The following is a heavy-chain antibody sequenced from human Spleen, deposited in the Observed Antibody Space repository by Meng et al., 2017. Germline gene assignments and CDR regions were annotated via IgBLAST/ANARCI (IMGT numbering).Heavy chain of an antibody. CDR2: IYHSGST. CDR3: ARTRGWYSPYYYFDY. V-gene: IGHV4-38-2*02. J-gene: IGHJ4*02. Sequence: GSLRLSCTVSGYSISSGYYWGWIRQPPGKGLEWIGSIYHSGSTYYNPSLKSRVTISVDTSKNQFSLKLSSVTAADTAVYYCARTRGWYSPYYYFDYWGQGTLVTVSS. CDR1: GYSISSGYY. D-gene: IGHD6-19*01.